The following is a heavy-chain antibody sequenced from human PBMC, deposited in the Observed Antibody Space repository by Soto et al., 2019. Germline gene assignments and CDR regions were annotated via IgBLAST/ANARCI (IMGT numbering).Heavy chain of an antibody. CDR1: GFSLTTSGVG. Sequence: QITLNESGPTQVTPRQTLTLTCTFSGFSLTTSGVGVGWIRQSPGKAPEWLALIYWDDVKRYSPSLKSRLTIAKDSSKDQVVLTMADLDPADTATYLCAHRVLRTVFRLVTTTAIYFDFWGQGTPVAVSS. CDR2: IYWDDVK. D-gene: IGHD3-3*01. J-gene: IGHJ4*02. CDR3: AHRVLRTVFRLVTTTAIYFDF. V-gene: IGHV2-5*02.